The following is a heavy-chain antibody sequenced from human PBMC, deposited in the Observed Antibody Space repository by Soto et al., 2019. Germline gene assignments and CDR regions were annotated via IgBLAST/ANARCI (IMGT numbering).Heavy chain of an antibody. J-gene: IGHJ4*02. Sequence: SETLSLTCTVSGGSISSGEYYWTWIRQPPGKGLEWIGYISYSGSTHYSPSLKSRVSITVDTSKNQLSLRLTSVTAADTAVYYCARGTSSWSWKFDYWGQGILVTVSS. CDR3: ARGTSSWSWKFDY. CDR1: GGSISSGEYY. D-gene: IGHD6-13*01. CDR2: ISYSGST. V-gene: IGHV4-30-4*02.